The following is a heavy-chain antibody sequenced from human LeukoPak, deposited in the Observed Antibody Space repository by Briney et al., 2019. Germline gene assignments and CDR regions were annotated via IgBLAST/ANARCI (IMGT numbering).Heavy chain of an antibody. Sequence: GGSLRLSCAASGFTFSRHGMHWVRQGPGKGLVWVSRINSDGINTSYADSVKGRFTISRDNAKNTLNLQMNSLRAEDTAVYYCARDLGQYYDTSDNWFDPWGQGTLVTVSS. CDR2: INSDGINT. CDR3: ARDLGQYYDTSDNWFDP. CDR1: GFTFSRHG. D-gene: IGHD3-22*01. J-gene: IGHJ5*02. V-gene: IGHV3-74*01.